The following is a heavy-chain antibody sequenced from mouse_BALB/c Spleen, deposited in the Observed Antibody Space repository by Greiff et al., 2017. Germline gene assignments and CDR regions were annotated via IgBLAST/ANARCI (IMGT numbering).Heavy chain of an antibody. J-gene: IGHJ4*01. V-gene: IGHV2-2*02. CDR3: GSDDDYMDY. Sequence: QVQLQQSGPGLVQPSQSLSITCTVSGFSLTSYGVHWVRQPPGKGLEWLGVRWSDGSTDYNAAFISRLSISKDNSKSQVFFKMNSLQANDTAKYYCGSDDDYMDYWGQGTTVTVSS. CDR2: RWSDGST. D-gene: IGHD2-4*01. CDR1: GFSLTSYG.